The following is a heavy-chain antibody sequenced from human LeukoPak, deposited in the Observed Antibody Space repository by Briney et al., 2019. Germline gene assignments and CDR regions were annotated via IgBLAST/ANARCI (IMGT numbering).Heavy chain of an antibody. CDR3: AGDLFRYGAYYYDSSGNWFDP. J-gene: IGHJ5*02. CDR1: GFTFSNYG. V-gene: IGHV3-33*01. CDR2: IWYDGSNK. D-gene: IGHD3-22*01. Sequence: GGSLRLSCAASGFTFSNYGMHWVRQAPGKGLEWVAVIWYDGSNKYYADSVKGRFTISRDNSKNTLYLQMNSLRAEDTAVYYCAGDLFRYGAYYYDSSGNWFDPWGQGTLVTVSS.